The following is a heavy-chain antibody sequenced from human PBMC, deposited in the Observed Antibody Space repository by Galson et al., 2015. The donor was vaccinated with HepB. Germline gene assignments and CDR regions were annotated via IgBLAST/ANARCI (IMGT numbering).Heavy chain of an antibody. CDR2: FDPEDGET. CDR3: ATTGYDFWSGSIGGFDY. CDR1: GYTLTELS. J-gene: IGHJ4*02. D-gene: IGHD3-3*01. Sequence: SVKVSCKVSGYTLTELSMHWVRQAPGKGLEWMGGFDPEDGETIYAQKFQGRVTMTEDTSTDTAYMELSSLRSEDTAVYYCATTGYDFWSGSIGGFDYWGQGTLVTVSS. V-gene: IGHV1-24*01.